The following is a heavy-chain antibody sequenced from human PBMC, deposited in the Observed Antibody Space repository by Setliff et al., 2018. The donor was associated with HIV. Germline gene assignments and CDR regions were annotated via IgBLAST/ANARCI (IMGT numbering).Heavy chain of an antibody. CDR1: GYSISSRYY. Sequence: LSLTCAVSGYSISSRYYWGWIRQPPGKGLEWIGNIYHSGRTYYNPSLKSRVTISLDTSKNHFSLRLSSVTAADTAVYYCSRSYCGGDCSLVVDTNWFDPWGQGTLVTVSS. CDR3: SRSYCGGDCSLVVDTNWFDP. CDR2: IYHSGRT. D-gene: IGHD2-21*01. V-gene: IGHV4-38-2*01. J-gene: IGHJ5*02.